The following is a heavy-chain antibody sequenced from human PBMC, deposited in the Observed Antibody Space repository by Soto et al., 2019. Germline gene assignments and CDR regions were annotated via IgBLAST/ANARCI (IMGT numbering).Heavy chain of an antibody. D-gene: IGHD1-1*01. V-gene: IGHV4-31*03. CDR3: SSGHDAYKVRY. Sequence: QVQLQESGPGLVKPSQTLSLTCTVSGGSISSGGTGSYWTWIRQLPGKGLEWIGYIYYTGNTYYNPSINIRPTLSIDTSENQFSLKLTSVTAADTAVYFCSSGHDAYKVRYWGQGTLVTVSS. J-gene: IGHJ4*02. CDR2: IYYTGNT. CDR1: GGSISSGGTGSY.